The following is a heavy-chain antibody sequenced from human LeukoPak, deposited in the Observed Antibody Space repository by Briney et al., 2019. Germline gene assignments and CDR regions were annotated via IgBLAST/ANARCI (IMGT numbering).Heavy chain of an antibody. CDR1: GGSISSYY. CDR3: ARHDLWSFDP. CDR2: IYYSGST. Sequence: SETLSLTCTVSGGSISSYYWSWIRQPPGKGLDWIGYIYYSGSTNYNPSLKSRVTRSVDTSKNQFSLKLSSVTAADTAVYYCARHDLWSFDPWGQGTLVTVSS. J-gene: IGHJ5*02. D-gene: IGHD3-16*01. V-gene: IGHV4-59*08.